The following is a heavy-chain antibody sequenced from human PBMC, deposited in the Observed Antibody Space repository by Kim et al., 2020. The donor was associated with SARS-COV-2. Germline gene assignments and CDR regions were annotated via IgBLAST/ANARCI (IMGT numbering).Heavy chain of an antibody. D-gene: IGHD3-10*01. CDR3: TTAAYYYGSGTPGGAFDI. V-gene: IGHV3-15*01. Sequence: KGRFTISRDDSKNTLYLQMNSLKTEDTAVYYCTTAAYYYGSGTPGGAFDIWGQGTMVTVSS. J-gene: IGHJ3*02.